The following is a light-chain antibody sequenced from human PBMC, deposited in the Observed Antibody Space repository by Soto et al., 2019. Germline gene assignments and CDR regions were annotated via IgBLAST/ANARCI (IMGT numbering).Light chain of an antibody. Sequence: IPLTQSPSSLSSSVGDTFTTTCQSSRGISSYLAWYQQKPGKAPKLLVYSASTLQSGVPSRFSGSGSGPDFTLTISSLQPEDSATYFCQQLNSYPQTFGQGTRLEIK. CDR2: SAS. V-gene: IGKV1-9*01. CDR3: QQLNSYPQT. J-gene: IGKJ5*01. CDR1: RGISSY.